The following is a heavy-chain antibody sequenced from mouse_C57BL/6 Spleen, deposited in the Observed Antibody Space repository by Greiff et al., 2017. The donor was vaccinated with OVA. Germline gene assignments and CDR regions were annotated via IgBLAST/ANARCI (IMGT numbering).Heavy chain of an antibody. D-gene: IGHD2-4*01. CDR2: IDPSDSYT. J-gene: IGHJ4*01. V-gene: IGHV1-69*01. Sequence: VQLQQPGAELVMPGASVKLSCKASGYTFTSYWMHWVKQRPGQGLEWIGEIDPSDSYTNYNQKFKGKSTLTVDKSSSTAYMQLSSLTSEDSAVYYCARKDYGRAMDYWDQGTSVTVSS. CDR1: GYTFTSYW. CDR3: ARKDYGRAMDY.